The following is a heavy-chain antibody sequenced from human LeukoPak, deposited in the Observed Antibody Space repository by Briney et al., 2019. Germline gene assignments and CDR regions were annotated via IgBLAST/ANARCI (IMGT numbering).Heavy chain of an antibody. CDR2: IYPGDSYT. J-gene: IGHJ6*04. CDR1: GYSFTSYW. V-gene: IGHV5-51*01. D-gene: IGHD5-18*01. CDR3: ARLGYSYGPEDYYYYGMDV. Sequence: GESLKISCKGSGYSFTSYWIGWVRQMPGKGLVWMGIIYPGDSYTRYSPSFQGQVTISADKSISTAYLQWSSLKASDTAMYYCARLGYSYGPEDYYYYGMDVWGKGTTVTVSS.